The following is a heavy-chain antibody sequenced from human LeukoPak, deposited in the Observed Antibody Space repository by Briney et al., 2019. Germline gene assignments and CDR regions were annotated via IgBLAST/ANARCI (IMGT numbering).Heavy chain of an antibody. CDR1: GGSISNYY. CDR3: ARPPLWFGPKGGFDP. D-gene: IGHD3-10*01. CDR2: IYDSGST. J-gene: IGHJ5*02. Sequence: SETLSLTCTVSGGSISNYYWSWIRQPPGKGLEWIGYIYDSGSTNYNPSLKSRVTISVDTSNNQFSLKLSSVTAADTAVYYCARPPLWFGPKGGFDPWGQGTLVTVSS. V-gene: IGHV4-59*01.